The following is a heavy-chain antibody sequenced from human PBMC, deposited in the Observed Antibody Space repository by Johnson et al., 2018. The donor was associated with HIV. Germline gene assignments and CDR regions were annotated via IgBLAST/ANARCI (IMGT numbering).Heavy chain of an antibody. CDR3: AKERTAMVTPFDA. V-gene: IGHV3-30-3*01. D-gene: IGHD5-18*01. CDR1: GFTFSSYA. CDR2: ISYDGSNK. J-gene: IGHJ3*01. Sequence: QVQLVESGGGVVQPGRSLRLSCAASGFTFSSYAMHWVRQAPGKGLEWVAVISYDGSNKYYADSVKGRFTISRDNSKNTLFLQMNSLRDEDKAVYYCAKERTAMVTPFDAWGQGTRVTVSS.